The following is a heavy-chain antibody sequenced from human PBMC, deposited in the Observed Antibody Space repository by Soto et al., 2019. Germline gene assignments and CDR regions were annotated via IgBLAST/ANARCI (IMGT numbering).Heavy chain of an antibody. J-gene: IGHJ6*02. CDR1: GFTFSSYN. CDR3: ESTRRDGYNNYYYYGMDV. V-gene: IGHV3-21*01. CDR2: ISSSSSYI. Sequence: EVQLVESGGGLVKPGGSLRLSCAASGFTFSSYNMNWVRQAPGKGLEWVSSISSSSSYIYYADSVKGRFTISRDNAKNSLYLQMNSLRAEDTAVYYCESTRRDGYNNYYYYGMDVWGQWTTVTVSS. D-gene: IGHD5-12*01.